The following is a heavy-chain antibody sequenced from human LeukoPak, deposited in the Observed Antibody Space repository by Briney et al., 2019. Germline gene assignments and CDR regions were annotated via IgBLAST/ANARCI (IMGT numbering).Heavy chain of an antibody. CDR3: ARSSDGVVVASMDV. Sequence: PGGSLRLSCAASGFTFSSYSMNWVRQAPGKGLEWVSSISSSSSYIYYADSVKGRFTISRDNAKNSLYLQMNSLRAEDTAVYYCARSSDGVVVASMDVWGQGTAVTVSS. CDR1: GFTFSSYS. D-gene: IGHD2-15*01. J-gene: IGHJ6*02. CDR2: ISSSSSYI. V-gene: IGHV3-21*01.